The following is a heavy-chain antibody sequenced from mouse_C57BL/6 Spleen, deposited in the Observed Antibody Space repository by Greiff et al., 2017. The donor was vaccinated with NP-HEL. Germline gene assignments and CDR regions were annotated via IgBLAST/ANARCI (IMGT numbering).Heavy chain of an antibody. CDR1: GYTFTSYG. Sequence: VKLMESGAELARPGASVKLSCKASGYTFTSYGISWVKQRTGQGLEWIGEIYPRSGNTYYNEKFKGKATLTADKSSSTAYMELRSLTSEDSAVYFCARQLGHFDYWGQGTTLTVSS. D-gene: IGHD4-1*02. J-gene: IGHJ2*01. V-gene: IGHV1-81*01. CDR2: IYPRSGNT. CDR3: ARQLGHFDY.